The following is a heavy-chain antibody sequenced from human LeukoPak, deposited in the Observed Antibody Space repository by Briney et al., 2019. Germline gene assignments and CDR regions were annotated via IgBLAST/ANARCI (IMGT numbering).Heavy chain of an antibody. J-gene: IGHJ2*01. CDR3: AKDRGIVTPNWYFDL. CDR2: ISYDGSNK. CDR1: GFTFSSYG. Sequence: GGSLRLSCAASGFTFSSYGMHWVRQAPGKGLEWVAVISYDGSNKYYADSVKGRFTISRDNSKNTLYLQMNSLRAEDTAVYYCAKDRGIVTPNWYFDLWGRGTLVTVSS. V-gene: IGHV3-30*18. D-gene: IGHD2/OR15-2a*01.